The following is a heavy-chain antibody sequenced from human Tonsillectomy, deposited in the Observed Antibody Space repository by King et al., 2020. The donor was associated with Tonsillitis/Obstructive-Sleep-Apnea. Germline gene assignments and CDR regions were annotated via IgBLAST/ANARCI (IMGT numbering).Heavy chain of an antibody. Sequence: QLQLQESGPGLVKPSETLSLTCTVSGGSISSTSYYWGWIRQPPGKGLEWIGSIYYSGSTYYNPSLKSRVTISVDTSKNQFSLKLSSVTAADTAVYYCARQPHSPRPFTHRWLDPWGQGTLVTVSS. CDR3: ARQPHSPRPFTHRWLDP. CDR1: GGSISSTSYY. J-gene: IGHJ5*02. CDR2: IYYSGST. V-gene: IGHV4-39*01.